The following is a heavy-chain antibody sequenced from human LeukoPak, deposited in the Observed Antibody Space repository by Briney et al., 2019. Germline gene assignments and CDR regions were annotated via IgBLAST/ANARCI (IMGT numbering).Heavy chain of an antibody. Sequence: GGSLRLSCAASGFTVSSNYMSWVRQAPGKGLEWVSVIYSGGSTYYADSVKGRFTISRDNAKNSLYLQMNSLRAEDTALYHCAKMAGSGYYFYMDVWGKGTTVTISS. CDR2: IYSGGST. CDR1: GFTVSSNY. V-gene: IGHV3-53*01. J-gene: IGHJ6*03. D-gene: IGHD3-10*01. CDR3: AKMAGSGYYFYMDV.